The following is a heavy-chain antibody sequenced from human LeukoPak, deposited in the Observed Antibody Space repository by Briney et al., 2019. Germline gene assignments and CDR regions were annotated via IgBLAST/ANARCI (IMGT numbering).Heavy chain of an antibody. D-gene: IGHD3-22*01. CDR3: ARVYYYDSSGYYYGFDAFDI. CDR1: GDSITSYF. V-gene: IGHV4-59*08. J-gene: IGHJ3*02. Sequence: SETLSLTCTVSGDSITSYFWSWIRQPPGKGLEWVGYIFYSGITNYNPSLKSRVTISVDTSKNQFSLKLSSVTAADTAVYYCARVYYYDSSGYYYGFDAFDIWGQGTMVTVSS. CDR2: IFYSGIT.